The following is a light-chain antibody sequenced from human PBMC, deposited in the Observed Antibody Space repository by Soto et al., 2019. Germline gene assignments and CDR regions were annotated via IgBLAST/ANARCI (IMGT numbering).Light chain of an antibody. V-gene: IGKV1-39*01. J-gene: IGKJ5*01. Sequence: DIQMTQSPSSLSASVGDRVTITCRAIQSISDYLNWYQQRPGKAPSLLNYETSTLQSGFPSRFSGSGSGTDFTLTISSLQPEDFAIYYCQQSYSSPTFGQGTRLEIK. CDR1: QSISDY. CDR2: ETS. CDR3: QQSYSSPT.